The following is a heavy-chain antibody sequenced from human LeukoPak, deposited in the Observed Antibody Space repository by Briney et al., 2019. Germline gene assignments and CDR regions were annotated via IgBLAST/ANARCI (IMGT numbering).Heavy chain of an antibody. CDR2: IWYDGSNK. D-gene: IGHD3-3*01. CDR3: ARDPIAMIRFLEWYFDY. CDR1: GFTFSSYG. J-gene: IGHJ4*02. Sequence: PGGSLRLSCAASGFTFSSYGMHWVRQAPGKGLEWVAVIWYDGSNKYYADSVKGRFTISRDNSKNTLYLQMNSLRAEDTAVYYCARDPIAMIRFLEWYFDYWGQGTLVTVSS. V-gene: IGHV3-33*01.